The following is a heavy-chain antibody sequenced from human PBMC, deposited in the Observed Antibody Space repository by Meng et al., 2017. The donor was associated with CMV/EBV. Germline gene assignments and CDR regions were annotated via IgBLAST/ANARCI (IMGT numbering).Heavy chain of an antibody. CDR1: GGSISISNYF. J-gene: IGHJ6*02. CDR3: ARSFDRNYYYYGIDV. D-gene: IGHD1-26*01. CDR2: IYYSGST. V-gene: IGHV4-39*07. Sequence: SETLSLTCSVSGGSISISNYFWGWIRQPPGKGLEWIGNIYYSGSTYYNPSLKSRVIMSVDTSKNQFSLKLFSVTAADTAVYYCARSFDRNYYYYGIDVWGQGTTVTVSS.